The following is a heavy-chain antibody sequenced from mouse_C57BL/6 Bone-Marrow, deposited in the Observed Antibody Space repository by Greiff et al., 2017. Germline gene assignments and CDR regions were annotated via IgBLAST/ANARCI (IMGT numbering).Heavy chain of an antibody. CDR2: IYPTSGRT. CDR3: ARSGPLGRSFDY. J-gene: IGHJ2*01. CDR1: GYTFTSYW. Sequence: QVQLQQPGAELVKPGASVKMSCKASGYTFTSYWITWVKQRPGQGLEWIGDIYPTSGRTNYNEKFKSKAILTVDTSSNTAYMQLSSLTSKDSAVFSGARSGPLGRSFDYWGQGTTLTVSS. V-gene: IGHV1-55*01. D-gene: IGHD4-1*01.